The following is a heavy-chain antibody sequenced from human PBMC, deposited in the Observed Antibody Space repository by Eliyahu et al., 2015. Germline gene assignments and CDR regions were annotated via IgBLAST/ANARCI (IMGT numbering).Heavy chain of an antibody. D-gene: IGHD4-17*01. CDR3: AHSRDYPDIDY. J-gene: IGHJ4*02. Sequence: QITLKESGPTLVKPTQTLTLTCTFSGFSLXTSGVGXGWIRQPPGKALEWLALIYWDDDKRYSPSLKSRLTITKDTSKNQVVLTMTNMDPVDTATYYYAHSRDYPDIDYWGQGTLVTVSS. V-gene: IGHV2-5*02. CDR2: IYWDDDK. CDR1: GFSLXTSGVG.